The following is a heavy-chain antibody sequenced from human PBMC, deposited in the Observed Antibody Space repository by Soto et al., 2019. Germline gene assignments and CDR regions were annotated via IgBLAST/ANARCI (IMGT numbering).Heavy chain of an antibody. D-gene: IGHD2-2*01. V-gene: IGHV3-30-3*01. CDR2: ISYDGSNK. CDR1: GFTFSSYA. Sequence: QVQLVESGGGVVQPGRSLRLSCAASGFTFSSYAMHWVRQAPGKGLEWVAVISYDGSNKYYADSVKGRFTISRDNSKNTLYLQKISLRAEDTAVYYCARDRCTSCYYYYCHGMEVWGQGTTVTVSS. J-gene: IGHJ6*02. CDR3: ARDRCTSCYYYYCHGMEV.